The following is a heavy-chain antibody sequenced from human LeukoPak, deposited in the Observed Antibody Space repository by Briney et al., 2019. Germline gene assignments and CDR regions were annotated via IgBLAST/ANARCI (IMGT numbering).Heavy chain of an antibody. D-gene: IGHD2-15*01. CDR2: IGNDGSNK. Sequence: SGGSLRLSCAASGFTFSTFGMHWVRQAPGKGLEWLAFIGNDGSNKYYVDSVKGRFTISRDNSKNTLYLQMNTLRAEDTAVYHCAAHQGYCSGGGCGPYWGQGTQVTVSS. CDR1: GFTFSTFG. V-gene: IGHV3-30*02. J-gene: IGHJ4*02. CDR3: AAHQGYCSGGGCGPY.